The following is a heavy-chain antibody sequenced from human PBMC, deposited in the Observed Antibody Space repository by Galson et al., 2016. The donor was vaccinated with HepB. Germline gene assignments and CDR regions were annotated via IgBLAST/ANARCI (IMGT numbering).Heavy chain of an antibody. CDR2: ISSGSTYI. J-gene: IGHJ6*04. V-gene: IGHV3-21*01. D-gene: IGHD5-12*01. Sequence: SLRLSCAGSGFIFSTHSMAWVRQAPGKGLEWVSLISSGSTYIYYADSVRGRFTISRDNAGNSLYRQMNTLRADDTAVYYCARASGGGYDWDYYYGMNVWGKGTTVTVSS. CDR1: GFIFSTHS. CDR3: ARASGGGYDWDYYYGMNV.